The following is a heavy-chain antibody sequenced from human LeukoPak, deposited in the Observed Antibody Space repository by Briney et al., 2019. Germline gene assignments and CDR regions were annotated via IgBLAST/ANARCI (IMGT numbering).Heavy chain of an antibody. CDR3: ARLVRLYNWFDP. CDR1: GGSISSSSYY. CDR2: IYTSGST. Sequence: PSETLSLTCTVPGGSISSSSYYWSWIRQPPGKGLEWIGYIYTSGSTNYNPSLKSRVTISVDTSKNQFSLKLSSVTAADTAVYYCARLVRLYNWFDPWGQGTLVTVSS. V-gene: IGHV4-61*05. J-gene: IGHJ5*02. D-gene: IGHD2-15*01.